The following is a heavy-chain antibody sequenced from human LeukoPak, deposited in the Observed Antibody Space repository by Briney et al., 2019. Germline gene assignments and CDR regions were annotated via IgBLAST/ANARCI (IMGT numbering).Heavy chain of an antibody. Sequence: ASVKVSCKASGYTFTSYYMHWVRQAPGQGLEWMEIINPSGGSTSYAQKFQGRVTMTRDTSTSTVYMELSSLRSEDTAVYYCASAHYGSGSYLNYYGMDVWGQGTTVTVSS. CDR2: INPSGGST. CDR1: GYTFTSYY. CDR3: ASAHYGSGSYLNYYGMDV. V-gene: IGHV1-46*01. J-gene: IGHJ6*02. D-gene: IGHD3-10*01.